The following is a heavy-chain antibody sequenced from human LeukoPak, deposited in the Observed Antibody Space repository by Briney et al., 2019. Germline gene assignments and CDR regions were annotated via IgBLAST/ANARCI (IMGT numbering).Heavy chain of an antibody. J-gene: IGHJ4*02. Sequence: GGSLRLSCAASGFTFSSYGMHWVRQAPGKGLEWVAVISYDGSNKYYADSVKGRFTISRDNSKNTLYLQMNSLRAEDTAVYYCAKGTDSSGWYHLDYWGQGTLVTVSS. CDR1: GFTFSSYG. V-gene: IGHV3-30*18. CDR2: ISYDGSNK. CDR3: AKGTDSSGWYHLDY. D-gene: IGHD6-19*01.